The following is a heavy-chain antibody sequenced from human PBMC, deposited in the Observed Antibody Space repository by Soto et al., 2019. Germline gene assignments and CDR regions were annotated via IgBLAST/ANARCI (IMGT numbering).Heavy chain of an antibody. CDR1: GFSFTTAGVA. J-gene: IGHJ4*02. V-gene: IGHV2-5*01. CDR2: IYYNDDR. CDR3: AHSDGGYEIIYFDV. D-gene: IGHD5-12*01. Sequence: SGPTLVNPTQTLTLTCTFSGFSFTTAGVAVGWIRQTPGGALEWLTLIYYNDDRRFSPSLKTRLTITGDTSKNQVVLSLTNVDPGDTATYFCAHSDGGYEIIYFDVWGQGIPVTVSS.